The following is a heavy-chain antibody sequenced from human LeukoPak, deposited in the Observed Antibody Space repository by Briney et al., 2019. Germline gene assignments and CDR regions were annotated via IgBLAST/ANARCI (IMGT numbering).Heavy chain of an antibody. CDR1: GFTFSDYN. CDR3: AKDAETMVRGPMDV. J-gene: IGHJ6*04. Sequence: GGSLRLSCAASGFTFSDYNMRWIRQAPGKGLEWVSSISRSGSTKYYADSVKGRFTISRDNAKNSLYLQMNSLRAEDMALYYCAKDAETMVRGPMDVWGKGTTVTVSS. V-gene: IGHV3-11*01. D-gene: IGHD3-10*01. CDR2: ISRSGSTK.